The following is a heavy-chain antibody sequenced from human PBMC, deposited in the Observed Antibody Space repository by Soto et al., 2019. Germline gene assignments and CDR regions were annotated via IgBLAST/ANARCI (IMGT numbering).Heavy chain of an antibody. CDR1: GYSFNNYG. J-gene: IGHJ6*02. Sequence: ASVKVSCXASGYSFNNYGISWVRQAPGQGLEGMGWISVYNGNTNYAQKFQGRVTMTTDTSTSTAYMELRSLRSDDTAVSYCARVDLATYYYYYYGVDVWGQGTTVTVS. CDR2: ISVYNGNT. CDR3: ARVDLATYYYYYYGVDV. V-gene: IGHV1-18*01.